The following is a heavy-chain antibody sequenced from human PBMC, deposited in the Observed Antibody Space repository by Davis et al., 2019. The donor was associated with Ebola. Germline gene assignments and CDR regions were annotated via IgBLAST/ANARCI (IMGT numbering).Heavy chain of an antibody. CDR3: AREGYYDSSGYLTEYFQH. CDR1: GFTVSSNY. Sequence: PGGSLRLSCAASGFTVSSNYMSWVRQAPGKGLEWVSVIYSGGSTYYADSVKGRFTISRDNSKNTLYLQMNSLRAEDTAVYYCAREGYYDSSGYLTEYFQHWGQGTLVTVSS. CDR2: IYSGGST. V-gene: IGHV3-53*01. J-gene: IGHJ1*01. D-gene: IGHD3-22*01.